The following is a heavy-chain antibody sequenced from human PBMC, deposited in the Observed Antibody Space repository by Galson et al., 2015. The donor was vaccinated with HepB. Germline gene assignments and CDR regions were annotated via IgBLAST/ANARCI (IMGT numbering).Heavy chain of an antibody. J-gene: IGHJ4*02. CDR3: ARGIVGATFDY. D-gene: IGHD1-26*01. CDR2: IYSGGST. V-gene: IGHV3-66*01. CDR1: GFTVSSNY. Sequence: SLRLSCAASGFTVSSNYMSWVRQAPGKGLEWVSVIYSGGSTYYADSVKGRFTISRDNSKNTLYLQMNSLRAEDTAVYYCARGIVGATFDYWVQGTLVTVSS.